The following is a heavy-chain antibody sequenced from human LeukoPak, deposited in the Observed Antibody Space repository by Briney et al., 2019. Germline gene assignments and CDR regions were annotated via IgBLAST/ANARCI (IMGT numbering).Heavy chain of an antibody. J-gene: IGHJ4*02. CDR1: GGSISSYY. D-gene: IGHD3-22*01. V-gene: IGHV4-59*01. CDR2: IYNSGST. CDR3: ARDTYYYDSSGYIRPYYFDY. Sequence: PSETLSLTCSVSGGSISSYYWTWIRQPPGKGLEWIGHIYNSGSTNYNPSLMSRVTISVDTSKKQFFLKLSSVTAADTAVYYCARDTYYYDSSGYIRPYYFDYWGQGTLVTVSS.